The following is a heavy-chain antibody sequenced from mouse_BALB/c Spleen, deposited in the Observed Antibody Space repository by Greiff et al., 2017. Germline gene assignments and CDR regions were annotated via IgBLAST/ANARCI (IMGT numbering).Heavy chain of an antibody. Sequence: DVKLVESGPGLVKPSQSLSLTCSVTGYSITSGYYWNWIRQFPGNKLEWMGYISYSGSTSYNPSLKSRISITRDTSKNQFFLQLNSVTTEDTATYYCASGVGDWFAYWGQGTLVTVSA. CDR1: GYSITSGYY. CDR3: ASGVGDWFAY. D-gene: IGHD1-1*02. CDR2: ISYSGST. J-gene: IGHJ3*01. V-gene: IGHV3-2*02.